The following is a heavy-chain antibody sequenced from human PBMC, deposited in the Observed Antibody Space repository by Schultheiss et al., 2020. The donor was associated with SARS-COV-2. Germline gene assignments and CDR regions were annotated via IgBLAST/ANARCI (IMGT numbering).Heavy chain of an antibody. CDR2: IYSGGST. D-gene: IGHD6-19*01. CDR3: ASLTVAGINY. CDR1: GVTFSSYA. V-gene: IGHV3-23*03. J-gene: IGHJ4*02. Sequence: GGSLRLSCAVSGVTFSSYAMSWVRQAPGKGLEWVSVIYSGGSTYYADSVKGRFTISRDNAKNSLYLQMNSLRAEDTAVYYCASLTVAGINYWGQGTLVTVSS.